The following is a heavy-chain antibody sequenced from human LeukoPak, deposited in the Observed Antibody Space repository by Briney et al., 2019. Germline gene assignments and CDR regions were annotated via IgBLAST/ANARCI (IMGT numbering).Heavy chain of an antibody. CDR1: SGSFSGYY. D-gene: IGHD3-10*01. Sequence: SETLSLTCSVYSGSFSGYYWSWIRQPPGKGLEWIGEINHSVGTNYNPSLKSRVTMSLDTSKNQFSLKLSSVTAADTAVYYCAKVAKYYYGSETYYFFEHWGQGTPVTASS. J-gene: IGHJ4*02. CDR3: AKVAKYYYGSETYYFFEH. CDR2: INHSVGT. V-gene: IGHV4-34*01.